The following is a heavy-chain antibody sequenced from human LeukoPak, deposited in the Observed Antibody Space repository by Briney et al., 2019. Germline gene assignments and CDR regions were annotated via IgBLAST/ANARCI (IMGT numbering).Heavy chain of an antibody. J-gene: IGHJ4*02. Sequence: SETLSLTCTVSGDSINSDDFYWSWIRQPPGKGLEWIGFIYYSGSTYYNPSLKSRITISIDTSKNQFSLELNSVTAADTAVYYCARGTYGDYDLATHYFDYWGQGTLVTVSS. CDR1: GDSINSDDFY. CDR2: IYYSGST. V-gene: IGHV4-30-4*01. CDR3: ARGTYGDYDLATHYFDY. D-gene: IGHD4-17*01.